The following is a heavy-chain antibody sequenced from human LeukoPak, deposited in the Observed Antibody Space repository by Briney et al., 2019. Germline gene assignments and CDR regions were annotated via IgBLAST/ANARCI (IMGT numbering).Heavy chain of an antibody. CDR2: ITQDGSAK. Sequence: GGSLRLSCAASGXAFSIYWMSWVRQAPGRGLEWVATITQDGSAKYSLDSVKGRFTLSRDNTKNSLYLQMTNLRAEDTAVYYCARGERAAVTAFDYWGQGTLVTVSS. D-gene: IGHD2-21*02. J-gene: IGHJ4*02. V-gene: IGHV3-7*04. CDR3: ARGERAAVTAFDY. CDR1: GXAFSIYW.